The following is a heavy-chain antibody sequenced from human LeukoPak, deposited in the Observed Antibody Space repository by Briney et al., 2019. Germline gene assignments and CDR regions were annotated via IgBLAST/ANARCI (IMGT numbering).Heavy chain of an antibody. Sequence: RGSLRLSCAVSGFTFSSYAVHWVRQAPGKGLEWVTLVSSDGSHKDYADSVKGRFTISRDNSNNTLHLQMNSLRVEDTAVYYCARDAASSTWNGEYFFYYMDVWGKGTTVTVS. V-gene: IGHV3-30*04. D-gene: IGHD6-13*01. J-gene: IGHJ6*03. CDR2: VSSDGSHK. CDR1: GFTFSSYA. CDR3: ARDAASSTWNGEYFFYYMDV.